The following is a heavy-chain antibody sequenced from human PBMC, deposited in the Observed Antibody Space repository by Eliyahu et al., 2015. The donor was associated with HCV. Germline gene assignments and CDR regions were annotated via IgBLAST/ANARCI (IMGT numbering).Heavy chain of an antibody. V-gene: IGHV4-39*01. CDR1: GDPITSTSYW. D-gene: IGHD6-19*01. CDR3: ARLGGAVAVQYWNFGL. Sequence: QQQLQESGPGVVKPSETLSLTCTLSGDPITSTSYWWPWIRQPPGKGLEWIGSIFYDGATNYNSALQSRVTISIDTPKNQFSLRVSSLTAADTALYYCARLGGAVAVQYWNFGLWGRGALVSVSS. CDR2: IFYDGAT. J-gene: IGHJ2*01.